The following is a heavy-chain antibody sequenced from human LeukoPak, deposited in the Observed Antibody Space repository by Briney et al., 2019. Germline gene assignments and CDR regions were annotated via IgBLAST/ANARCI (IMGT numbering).Heavy chain of an antibody. Sequence: ASVKVSCKASGFTFTSSAMQWVRQARGQRLEWIGWIVVGNGNTNYAQKFQERVTITRDMSTSTAYMELSSLRSEDTAVYYCAAADHYGSGPPYGMDVWGQGTTVTVSS. CDR1: GFTFTSSA. D-gene: IGHD3-10*01. V-gene: IGHV1-58*02. CDR2: IVVGNGNT. J-gene: IGHJ6*02. CDR3: AAADHYGSGPPYGMDV.